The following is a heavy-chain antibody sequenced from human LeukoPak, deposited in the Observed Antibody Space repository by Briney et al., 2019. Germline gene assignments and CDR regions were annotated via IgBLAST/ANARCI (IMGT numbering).Heavy chain of an antibody. J-gene: IGHJ5*02. Sequence: SETLSLTCTVSGYSISINYYWGWIRQSPGKGLEWIGTISHSGSTYYNPSLKSRVTISLDTSKNQFSLKLGSVTAADTAVFFCARAIGYTNGQDWFAPWGQGTLVTVPS. CDR1: GYSISINYY. CDR3: ARAIGYTNGQDWFAP. V-gene: IGHV4-38-2*02. D-gene: IGHD6-25*01. CDR2: ISHSGST.